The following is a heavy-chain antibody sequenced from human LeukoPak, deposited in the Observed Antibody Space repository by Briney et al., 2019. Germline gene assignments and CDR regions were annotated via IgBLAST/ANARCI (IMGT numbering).Heavy chain of an antibody. CDR1: GFTFSNYG. CDR3: VKARMPHCGTDCLES. J-gene: IGHJ4*02. CDR2: IRGSGGGT. V-gene: IGHV3-23*01. Sequence: GGSLRLSCAASGFTFSNYGMSWVRQAPGKGLEWVSVIRGSGGGTYYADSVKGRFTISRDNSKNTVYLQMNSMRAEDTAVYYCVKARMPHCGTDCLESWGQGTLVTVSS. D-gene: IGHD2-21*02.